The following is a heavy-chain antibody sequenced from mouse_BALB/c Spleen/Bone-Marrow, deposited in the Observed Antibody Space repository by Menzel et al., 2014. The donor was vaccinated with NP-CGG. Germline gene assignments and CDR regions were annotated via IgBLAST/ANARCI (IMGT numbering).Heavy chain of an antibody. CDR3: ARSDGYYPYYYAMDY. CDR1: GYTFTSYW. D-gene: IGHD2-3*01. V-gene: IGHV1S81*02. CDR2: INPSNGRT. Sequence: LVESGAELVKPGASVKLSCKASGYTFTSYWMHWVKPRPGQGLEWIGEINPSNGRTNYNEKFKSKATLTVDKSSSTAYMQLSSLTSEDSAVYYCARSDGYYPYYYAMDYWGQGTSVTVSS. J-gene: IGHJ4*01.